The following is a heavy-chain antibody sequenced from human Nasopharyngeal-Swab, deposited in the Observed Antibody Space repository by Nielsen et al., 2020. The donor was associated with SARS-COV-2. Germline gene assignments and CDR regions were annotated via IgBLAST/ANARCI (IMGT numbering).Heavy chain of an antibody. V-gene: IGHV4-59*01. Sequence: SETLSLTCTVSGDSISPNYWSWIRQSPGKRLEWIGDIYYTGSADYSPSLRTRVTISVDRSKNRLSLELTSVTTADTAVYYCARWVPFRRGTGRPSFYYFGMDVWGQGTTVTVSS. CDR3: ARWVPFRRGTGRPSFYYFGMDV. J-gene: IGHJ6*02. CDR1: GDSISPNY. CDR2: IYYTGSA. D-gene: IGHD3/OR15-3a*01.